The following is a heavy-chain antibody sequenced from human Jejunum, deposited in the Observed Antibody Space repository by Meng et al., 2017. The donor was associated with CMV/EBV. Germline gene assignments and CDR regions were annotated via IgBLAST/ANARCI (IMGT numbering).Heavy chain of an antibody. V-gene: IGHV3-64*02. J-gene: IGHJ4*02. CDR1: GFNFNHFV. D-gene: IGHD3-3*01. CDR3: SRDLTISGVAPGY. Sequence: ASGFNFNHFVMYWVRQAPGKGLEYISGISSNGVSTYYAESVKGRFTISRDNSKNTLYLQMGGLRVDDTAMYYCSRDLTISGVAPGYWGQGTLVTVSS. CDR2: ISSNGVST.